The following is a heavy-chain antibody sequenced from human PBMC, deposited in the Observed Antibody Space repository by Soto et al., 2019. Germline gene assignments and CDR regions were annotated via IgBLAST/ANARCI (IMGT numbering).Heavy chain of an antibody. V-gene: IGHV3-21*01. Sequence: EVQLVESGGGLVKPGGSLRLSCAASGFTFSSYSMNWVRQAPGKGLEWVSSISSSSSYIYYADSVKGRFTISRDNAKNSLYLQMNSLRAEDTAVYYCARDPPNGFGYYYDSSGDAFDIWGQGTMVTVSS. J-gene: IGHJ3*02. CDR3: ARDPPNGFGYYYDSSGDAFDI. D-gene: IGHD3-22*01. CDR1: GFTFSSYS. CDR2: ISSSSSYI.